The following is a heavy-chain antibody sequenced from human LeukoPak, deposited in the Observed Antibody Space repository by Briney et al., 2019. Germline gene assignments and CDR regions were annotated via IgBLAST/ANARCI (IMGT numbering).Heavy chain of an antibody. Sequence: GGSLRLSCAASGFTFDDYVMHWVRQAPGKGGEWVSGISWNSGSIGYADSVRGRFTISRDNAKNSLYLQMNSLRAEDTAVYYCVREKIVGATHFDYWGQGTLVTVSS. CDR3: VREKIVGATHFDY. V-gene: IGHV3-9*01. CDR2: ISWNSGSI. J-gene: IGHJ4*02. D-gene: IGHD1-26*01. CDR1: GFTFDDYV.